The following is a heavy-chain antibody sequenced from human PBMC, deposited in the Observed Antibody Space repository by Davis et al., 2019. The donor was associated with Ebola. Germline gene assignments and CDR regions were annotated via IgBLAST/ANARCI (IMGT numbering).Heavy chain of an antibody. J-gene: IGHJ6*02. Sequence: SETLSLTCTVSGGSISSYYWSWIRQPPGKGLEWIGEINHSGSTNYNPSLKSRVTISVDTSKNQFSLKLSSVTAADTAVYYCARGGRLGDTAMGYYYYYYGMDVWGQGTTVTVSS. D-gene: IGHD5-18*01. CDR3: ARGGRLGDTAMGYYYYYYGMDV. CDR1: GGSISSYY. CDR2: INHSGST. V-gene: IGHV4-59*01.